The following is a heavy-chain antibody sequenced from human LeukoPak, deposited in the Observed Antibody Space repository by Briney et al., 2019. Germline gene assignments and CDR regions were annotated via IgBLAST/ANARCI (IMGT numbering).Heavy chain of an antibody. J-gene: IGHJ3*02. CDR1: GFTFSSYA. V-gene: IGHV3-30-3*01. Sequence: GGSLRLSCAASGFTFSSYAMHWVRQAPGKGLEWVAVISYDGSNKYYADSVKGRFTISRDNSKNTLYLQMNSLRAEDTAVYYCARAKAFDIWGQGTTVTVSS. CDR2: ISYDGSNK. CDR3: ARAKAFDI.